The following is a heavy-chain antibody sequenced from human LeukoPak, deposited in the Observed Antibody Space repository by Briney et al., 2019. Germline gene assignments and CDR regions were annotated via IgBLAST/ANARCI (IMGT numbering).Heavy chain of an antibody. CDR1: GGSISSYY. D-gene: IGHD3-22*01. CDR3: ARGSSGYYVFWFDP. CDR2: IYYSGST. V-gene: IGHV4-59*01. J-gene: IGHJ5*02. Sequence: SETLSLTCTVSGGSISSYYWSWIRQPPGKGLEWIGYIYYSGSTNYNPSLKSRVTISLDTSKNQFSLKLSSVTAADTAVYYCARGSSGYYVFWFDPWGQGTLVTVSS.